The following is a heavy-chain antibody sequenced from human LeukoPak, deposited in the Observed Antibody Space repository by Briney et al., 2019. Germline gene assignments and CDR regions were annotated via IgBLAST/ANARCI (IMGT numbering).Heavy chain of an antibody. V-gene: IGHV3-48*03. CDR1: RFTFSSYE. CDR3: AELGITMIGGV. J-gene: IGHJ6*04. Sequence: GGSLRLSCAAARFTFSSYEVNWVSQAPRKVLEWVSYISSSGSTIYYADSVKGRFTISRDNAKNSLYLQMNSLRAEDTAVYYCAELGITMIGGVWGKGTTVTISS. CDR2: ISSSGSTI. D-gene: IGHD3-10*02.